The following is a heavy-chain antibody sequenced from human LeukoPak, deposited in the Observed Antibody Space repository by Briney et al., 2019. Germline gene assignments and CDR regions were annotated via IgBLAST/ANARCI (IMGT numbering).Heavy chain of an antibody. CDR1: GGTFSSYA. V-gene: IGHV1-69*04. CDR2: IIAIFGIE. Sequence: GASVTVSFKGSGGTFSSYAISWVRQAPGQGREWMGRIIAIFGIENYVQKFQGRVTITADKSTSTAYMELSSLRSEDTAVYYYARGYNGYDSYYGMDVWGQGTTVTVSS. D-gene: IGHD5-12*01. CDR3: ARGYNGYDSYYGMDV. J-gene: IGHJ6*02.